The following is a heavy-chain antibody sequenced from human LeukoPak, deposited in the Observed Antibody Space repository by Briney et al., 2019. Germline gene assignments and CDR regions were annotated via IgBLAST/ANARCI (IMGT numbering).Heavy chain of an antibody. D-gene: IGHD2-2*01. CDR1: GFTFSSYG. CDR2: ISYDGSNK. V-gene: IGHV3-30*03. J-gene: IGHJ4*02. Sequence: PGGSLRLSCAASGFTFSSYGMHWVRQAPGKGLEWVAVISYDGSNKYYADSVKGRFTISRDNSKNTLYLQMNSLRAEDTAVYYCAGPQHVVVPAAYFDYWGQGTLVTVSS. CDR3: AGPQHVVVPAAYFDY.